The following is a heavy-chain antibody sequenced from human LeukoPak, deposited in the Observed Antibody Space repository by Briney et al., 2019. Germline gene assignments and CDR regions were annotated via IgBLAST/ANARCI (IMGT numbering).Heavy chain of an antibody. CDR3: TELELVDY. V-gene: IGHV3-23*01. J-gene: IGHJ4*02. Sequence: GGSLRLSCVTSGFTFTSYAITWVRQAPGKGLEWVSAISGSGGSTYYADSVKGRFTISRDNSKNTLYLQMNSLRAEDTAVYYCTELELVDYWGQGTLVTVSS. D-gene: IGHD1-7*01. CDR2: ISGSGGST. CDR1: GFTFTSYA.